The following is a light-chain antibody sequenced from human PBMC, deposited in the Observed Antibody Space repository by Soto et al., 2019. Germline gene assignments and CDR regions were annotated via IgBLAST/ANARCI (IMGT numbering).Light chain of an antibody. V-gene: IGKV3-11*01. J-gene: IGKJ4*01. CDR2: DVS. CDR3: QQRRDWPLT. CDR1: QTLGSF. Sequence: EIVLTQSPATLSLFPGERATLSCRASQTLGSFLAWNQQKPGQAPRLVISDVSYRASGVPVRFSGRGSGTDFTLTTNSLEPEVFAVYYCQQRRDWPLTFGGGTKVEI.